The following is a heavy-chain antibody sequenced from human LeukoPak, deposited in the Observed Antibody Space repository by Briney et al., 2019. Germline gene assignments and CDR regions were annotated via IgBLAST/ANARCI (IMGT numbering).Heavy chain of an antibody. Sequence: GGSLRLSCAASGFTFSSYWMHWVRQAPGKGLVRVSRINSDGSSTSYADSVKGRFTISRDNAKNTLYLQMNSLRAEDTAVYYCARCGYGPLNWYFDLWGRGTLVTVSS. CDR3: ARCGYGPLNWYFDL. J-gene: IGHJ2*01. CDR1: GFTFSSYW. D-gene: IGHD5-18*01. CDR2: INSDGSST. V-gene: IGHV3-74*01.